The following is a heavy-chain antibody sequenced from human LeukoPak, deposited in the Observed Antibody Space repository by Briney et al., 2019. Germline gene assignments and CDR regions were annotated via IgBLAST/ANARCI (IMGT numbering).Heavy chain of an antibody. Sequence: SETLSLTCTVSGGSMIDHYWSWVRQPPGRGLEWVGYMHHSGKANSNPSLKSRVTISVDTSKNQVSLKLSSVTAADTAVYYCALTYSSGSDGIDYWGQGTLVTVSS. CDR1: GGSMIDHY. CDR3: ALTYSSGSDGIDY. V-gene: IGHV4-59*11. CDR2: MHHSGKA. D-gene: IGHD6-19*01. J-gene: IGHJ4*02.